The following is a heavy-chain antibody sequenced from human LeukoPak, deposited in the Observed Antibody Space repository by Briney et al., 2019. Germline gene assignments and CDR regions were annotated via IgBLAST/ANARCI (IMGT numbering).Heavy chain of an antibody. CDR1: GFTFSSYA. V-gene: IGHV3-30-3*01. Sequence: GRSLRLSCAASGFTFSSYAMHWVRQAPGKGLEWVAVISYDGSNKYYADSVKGRFTISRDNSKNTLYLQMNSLRAEDTAVYYCARHRLRDGYNFFDYWGQGTLVTVSS. CDR2: ISYDGSNK. J-gene: IGHJ4*02. D-gene: IGHD5-12*01. CDR3: ARHRLRDGYNFFDY.